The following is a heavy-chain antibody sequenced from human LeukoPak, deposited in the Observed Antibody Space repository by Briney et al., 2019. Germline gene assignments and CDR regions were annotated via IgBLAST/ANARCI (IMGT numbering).Heavy chain of an antibody. CDR3: ARDGGSQVGFDY. J-gene: IGHJ4*02. Sequence: GGSLRLSCTASDFTFSIYAIHWVRQAPGKGLEWVAAISYDGSNKYYADSVKGRFTISRDNPKNTLYLQMNSLTLEDTAVYYCARDGGSQVGFDYWGQGTLVTVSS. V-gene: IGHV3-30-3*01. D-gene: IGHD1-26*01. CDR1: DFTFSIYA. CDR2: ISYDGSNK.